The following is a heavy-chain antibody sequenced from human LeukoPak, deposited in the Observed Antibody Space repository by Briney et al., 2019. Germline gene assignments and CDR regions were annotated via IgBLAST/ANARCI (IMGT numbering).Heavy chain of an antibody. D-gene: IGHD1-26*01. J-gene: IGHJ5*02. V-gene: IGHV1-2*02. CDR1: GYTFTGYY. Sequence: VASVKVSCKASGYTFTGYYMHWVRQAPGQGLEWMGWINPNSGGTNYAQKFQGIVTMTRDTSISTAYMELSRLRSDDTAVYYCAKIPYSGTYYGGFDPWGQGTLVTVSS. CDR3: AKIPYSGTYYGGFDP. CDR2: INPNSGGT.